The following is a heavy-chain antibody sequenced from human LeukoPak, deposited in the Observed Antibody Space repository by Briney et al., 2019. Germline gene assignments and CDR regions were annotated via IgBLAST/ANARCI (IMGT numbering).Heavy chain of an antibody. V-gene: IGHV1-18*01. CDR1: GYTFTSYG. CDR2: ISTYNGNT. J-gene: IGHJ5*02. D-gene: IGHD2-15*01. Sequence: GASVKVSCKASGYTFTSYGITWVRQAPGQGLEWMGWISTYNGNTKYAQKVQGRVTMTRDTSTSTAYMELRSLRSDDTAVYYCARVGGDIVVVIAATRDNWFDPWGQGTLVTVSS. CDR3: ARVGGDIVVVIAATRDNWFDP.